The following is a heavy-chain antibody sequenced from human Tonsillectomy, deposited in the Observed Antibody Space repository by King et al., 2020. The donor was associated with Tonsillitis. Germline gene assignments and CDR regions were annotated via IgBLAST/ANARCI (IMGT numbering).Heavy chain of an antibody. CDR2: IHYSGST. J-gene: IGHJ4*02. V-gene: IGHV4-59*01. Sequence: VQLQESGPGLVKPSETLSLTRTVSGASINTYYWSWIRQPPGKGLEWIGYIHYSGSTNYNPSLKSRVTISVDTSKNQFSLRLSSVTSADTAVYYCARASSYFDYWGQGTLVTVSS. CDR3: ARASSYFDY. CDR1: GASINTYY.